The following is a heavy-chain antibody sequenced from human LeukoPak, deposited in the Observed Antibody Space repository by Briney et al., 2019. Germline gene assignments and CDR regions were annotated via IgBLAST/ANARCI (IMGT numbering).Heavy chain of an antibody. CDR3: ARLLEAGTSDFDY. CDR2: IYPGYSYT. D-gene: IGHD6-13*01. Sequence: GEALKISFKGSGYSFTSYWNGLVRQMPGKGLEGIVIIYPGYSYTIYSPPFQGQVTISPDKSISTAYSQCSSLKASDTAMYYCARLLEAGTSDFDYWGEGTLVTVSS. V-gene: IGHV5-51*01. J-gene: IGHJ4*02. CDR1: GYSFTSYW.